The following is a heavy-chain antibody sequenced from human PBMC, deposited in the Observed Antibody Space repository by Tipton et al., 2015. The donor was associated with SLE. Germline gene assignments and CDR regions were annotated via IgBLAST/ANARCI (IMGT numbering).Heavy chain of an antibody. Sequence: TLSLTCGVSGYFISSGYYWGWIRQPPGKGLEWIGNIYHRGSTSYNPSLKSRVTISVDTSKNQFSLRLSSVTAADTAVYYCVRGYNYGPGYYFDYWGRGTLVTVSS. CDR2: IYHRGST. CDR1: GYFISSGYY. D-gene: IGHD5-24*01. CDR3: VRGYNYGPGYYFDY. V-gene: IGHV4-38-2*01. J-gene: IGHJ4*02.